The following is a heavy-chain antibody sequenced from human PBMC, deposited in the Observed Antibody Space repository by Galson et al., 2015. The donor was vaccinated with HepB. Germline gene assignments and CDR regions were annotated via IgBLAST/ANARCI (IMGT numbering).Heavy chain of an antibody. CDR3: AASNCGGDCYSGYFQH. J-gene: IGHJ1*01. CDR2: IVVGSGNT. CDR1: GFTFTSSA. D-gene: IGHD2-21*02. V-gene: IGHV1-58*01. Sequence: SVKVSCKASGFTFTSSAVQWVRQARGQRLEWIGWIVVGSGNTNYAQKFQERVTITRDMSTSTAYMELSSLRSEDTAVYYCAASNCGGDCYSGYFQHWGQGTLVTVSS.